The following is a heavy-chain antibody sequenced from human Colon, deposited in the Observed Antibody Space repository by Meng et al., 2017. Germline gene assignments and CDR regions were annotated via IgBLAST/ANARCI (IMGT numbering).Heavy chain of an antibody. D-gene: IGHD5-12*01. CDR1: GGAFSGYY. J-gene: IGHJ5*02. CDR2: INHSGST. V-gene: IGHV4-34*01. CDR3: ARGRYSGYLP. Sequence: QLQVPRWREGLLNPSETRSLTCAVYGGAFSGYYWSSIRQPPGKVREWIGEINHSGSTNYNPSLKSRVTISVDTSKNQFSLKLSSVTAADTAVYYCARGRYSGYLPWGQGTLVTVFS.